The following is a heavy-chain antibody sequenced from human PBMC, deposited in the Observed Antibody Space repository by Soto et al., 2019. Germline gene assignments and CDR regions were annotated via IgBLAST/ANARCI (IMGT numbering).Heavy chain of an antibody. Sequence: GGSLRLSCAASGFTFSDYYMTWIRQAPGKGLEWVSYISSSGNSIYYADSVRGRFTVSRDNAKNSLFLQMNSLRAEDTAVYYCARDRIGVVTAIGGYRFDPWGQGTLVTVSS. CDR2: ISSSGNSI. V-gene: IGHV3-11*04. CDR1: GFTFSDYY. CDR3: ARDRIGVVTAIGGYRFDP. J-gene: IGHJ5*02. D-gene: IGHD2-21*02.